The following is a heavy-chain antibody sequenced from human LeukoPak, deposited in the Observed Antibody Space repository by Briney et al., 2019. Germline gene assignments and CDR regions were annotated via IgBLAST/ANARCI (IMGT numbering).Heavy chain of an antibody. CDR1: GFTFSSYA. CDR3: AREPYYYDSSGYLDY. V-gene: IGHV3-30-3*01. Sequence: GRSLRLSCAASGFTFSSYAMHWVRQAPGKGLGWVAVISYDGSNKYYADSVKGRFTISRDNSKNTLYLQMNSLRAEDTAVYYCAREPYYYDSSGYLDYWGQGTLVTVSS. D-gene: IGHD3-22*01. J-gene: IGHJ4*02. CDR2: ISYDGSNK.